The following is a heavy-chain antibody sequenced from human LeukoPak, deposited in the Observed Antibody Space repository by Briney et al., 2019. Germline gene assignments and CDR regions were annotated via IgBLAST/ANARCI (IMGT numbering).Heavy chain of an antibody. CDR2: ISSGSNYI. J-gene: IGHJ4*02. CDR1: GFTFSIYD. CDR3: ARDPGGTYSSGWYHFDY. D-gene: IGHD6-19*01. V-gene: IGHV3-21*01. Sequence: PGGSLRLSCAASGFTFSIYDMNWVRQAPGKGLEWVSSISSGSNYIYYADSVKGRFTISRDNAKNSLYLQMNSLRAEDTAVYYCARDPGGTYSSGWYHFDYWGQGTLVTVSS.